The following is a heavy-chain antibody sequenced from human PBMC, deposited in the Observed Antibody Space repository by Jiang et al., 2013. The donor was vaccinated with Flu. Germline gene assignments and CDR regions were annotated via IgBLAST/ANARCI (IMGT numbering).Heavy chain of an antibody. CDR1: GYXLTSYG. J-gene: IGHJ6*02. CDR2: ISAYSGNT. Sequence: EVKKPGASVKVSCKASGYXLTSYGISWVRQAPGQGLEWMGWISAYSGNTNYAQRVQGRVTMTTDTSTSTAYMELRSLRSDDTAVYYCAREDRDYYYGMDVWGQGTTVTVSS. D-gene: IGHD2-15*01. CDR3: AREDRDYYYGMDV. V-gene: IGHV1-18*01.